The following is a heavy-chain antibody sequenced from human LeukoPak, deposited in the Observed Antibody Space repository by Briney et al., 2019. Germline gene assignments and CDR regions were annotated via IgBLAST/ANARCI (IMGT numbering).Heavy chain of an antibody. CDR2: FDPEDGET. Sequence: ASVKVSCKVSGYTLTELSMHWVRQAPGKGLEWMGGFDPEDGETIYAQKFQGRVTMTEDTSTDTVYMELSSLRSEDTAVYYCATDLKRYYYGSGSYSPTFDYWGQGTLVTVSS. CDR3: ATDLKRYYYGSGSYSPTFDY. V-gene: IGHV1-24*01. J-gene: IGHJ4*02. D-gene: IGHD3-10*01. CDR1: GYTLTELS.